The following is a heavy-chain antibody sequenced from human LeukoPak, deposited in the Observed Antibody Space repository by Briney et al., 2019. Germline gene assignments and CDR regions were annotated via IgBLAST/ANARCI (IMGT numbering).Heavy chain of an antibody. J-gene: IGHJ4*02. CDR3: AKAPVTTCSGAYCYPFDY. D-gene: IGHD2-15*01. CDR2: ISVSGNT. Sequence: GGSLRLSCAVSGFTLSSYAMSWVRQGPGKGLEWVSAISVSGNTYHADSVKGRFTISRDSSKNTLYLQMNSLRAEDAAVYYCAKAPVTTCSGAYCYPFDYWGQGTLATVSS. CDR1: GFTLSSYA. V-gene: IGHV3-23*01.